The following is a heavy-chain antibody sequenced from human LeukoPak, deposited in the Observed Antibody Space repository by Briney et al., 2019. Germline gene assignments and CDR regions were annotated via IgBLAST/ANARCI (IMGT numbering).Heavy chain of an antibody. J-gene: IGHJ4*02. Sequence: GGSLRLSCAASGFTFSSYAMNWVRQAPGKGLEWVSGISGSGGSTYYADSVKGRFTISRDNSKNTLYLQMNSLRAEDTAVYYCARKTDSGGQGDYWGPGTLVTVSS. V-gene: IGHV3-23*01. CDR1: GFTFSSYA. CDR3: ARKTDSGGQGDY. CDR2: ISGSGGST. D-gene: IGHD3-22*01.